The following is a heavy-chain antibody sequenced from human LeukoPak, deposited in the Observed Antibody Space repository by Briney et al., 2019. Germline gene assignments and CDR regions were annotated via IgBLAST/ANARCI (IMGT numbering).Heavy chain of an antibody. D-gene: IGHD2-2*01. Sequence: GGSLRLSCAASGFTFSSYSMNWVRQAPGKGLEWVSYIDTSGSPTYYADSVKGRFTISRDNSKNTLYLQMNSLRAEDTAVYYCAKDMYQLLNEFDYWGQGTLVTVSS. J-gene: IGHJ4*02. CDR2: IDTSGSPT. V-gene: IGHV3-48*01. CDR1: GFTFSSYS. CDR3: AKDMYQLLNEFDY.